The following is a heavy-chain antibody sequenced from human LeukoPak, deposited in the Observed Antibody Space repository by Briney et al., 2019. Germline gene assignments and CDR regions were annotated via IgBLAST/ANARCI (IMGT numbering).Heavy chain of an antibody. D-gene: IGHD2-15*01. V-gene: IGHV3-53*01. Sequence: GSLRLSCAASGFTVSSNYMSWVRQAPGKGLERVSVIYSGGSTYYADSVKGRFTISRDNSKNTLYLQMNSLRAEDTAVYYCARAAGCSGGSCYYYYGMDVWGKGTTVTVSS. J-gene: IGHJ6*04. CDR3: ARAAGCSGGSCYYYYGMDV. CDR2: IYSGGST. CDR1: GFTVSSNY.